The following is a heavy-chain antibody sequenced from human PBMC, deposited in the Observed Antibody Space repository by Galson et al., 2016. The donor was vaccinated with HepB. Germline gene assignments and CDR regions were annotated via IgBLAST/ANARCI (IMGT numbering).Heavy chain of an antibody. Sequence: SETLSLTCLVSGDSLTSTSKWAWVRQPPGKGLEFIGEIFHSGDTTYNPSLESRVSLSIDKSKNQFSLTMTSLIAADTAVYFCARVTYYHDTSGYQIDSWGQGTLVTVSS. CDR2: IFHSGDT. CDR3: ARVTYYHDTSGYQIDS. J-gene: IGHJ4*02. D-gene: IGHD3-10*01. V-gene: IGHV4/OR15-8*02. CDR1: GDSLTSTSK.